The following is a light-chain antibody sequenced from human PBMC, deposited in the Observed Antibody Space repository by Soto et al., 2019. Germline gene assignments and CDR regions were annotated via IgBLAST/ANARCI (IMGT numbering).Light chain of an antibody. CDR3: QQLNSYPSLT. J-gene: IGKJ4*01. CDR1: QRISSN. V-gene: IGKV1-9*01. CDR2: AAS. Sequence: IQLTQSPSSLSASVGDRVTITCRASQRISSNLAWYQQKPGKAPNLLIYAASTLQSGVPSRFSGSGSGTDFTLTISSLQTEDFATYYCQQLNSYPSLTFGGGTKVEIK.